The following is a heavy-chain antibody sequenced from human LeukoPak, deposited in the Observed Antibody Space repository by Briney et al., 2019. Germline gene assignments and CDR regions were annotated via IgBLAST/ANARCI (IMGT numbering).Heavy chain of an antibody. CDR2: IIPIFGTA. CDR1: GYTFTSYA. V-gene: IGHV1-69*06. J-gene: IGHJ5*02. Sequence: AVKVSCKASGYTFTSYAISWVRQAPGQGLEWMGGIIPIFGTANYAQKFQGRVTITADKSTSTAYMELSSLRSEDTAVYYCARSSDGSGSYYTINWFDPWGQGTLVTVSS. CDR3: ARSSDGSGSYYTINWFDP. D-gene: IGHD3-10*01.